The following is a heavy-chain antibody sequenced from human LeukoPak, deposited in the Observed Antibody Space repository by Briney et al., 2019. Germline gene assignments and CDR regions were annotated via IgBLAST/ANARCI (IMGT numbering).Heavy chain of an antibody. V-gene: IGHV4-34*01. CDR2: INHSGST. CDR3: ARGRRSTTVKGVGWSAP. J-gene: IGHJ5*02. CDR1: GGSFSGYY. D-gene: IGHD4-17*01. Sequence: SETLSLTCAVYGGSFSGYYWSWIRQPPGKGLEWIGEINHSGSTNYNPSLKSRVTISVDTSKNQFSLKLSSVTAADTAVYYCARGRRSTTVKGVGWSAPGGQGTLATVP.